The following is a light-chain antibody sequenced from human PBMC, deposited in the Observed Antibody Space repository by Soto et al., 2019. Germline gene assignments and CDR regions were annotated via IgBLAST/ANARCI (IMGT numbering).Light chain of an antibody. Sequence: SSELTQPPSVSVAPGKTARITCGGNKIGSKSVNWYQQKPGQAPVLVIYYDSDRPSGIPERFSGSNSGNTATLTISRVEAGDEADYYCQVWDTSTDHVVFGGGTKVTVL. V-gene: IGLV3-21*04. CDR3: QVWDTSTDHVV. J-gene: IGLJ2*01. CDR2: YDS. CDR1: KIGSKS.